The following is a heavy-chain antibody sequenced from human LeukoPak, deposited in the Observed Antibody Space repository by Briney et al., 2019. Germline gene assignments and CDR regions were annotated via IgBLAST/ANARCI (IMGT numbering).Heavy chain of an antibody. D-gene: IGHD6-13*01. CDR1: GGSISSYY. J-gene: IGHJ4*02. CDR2: IYYSGST. V-gene: IGHV4-59*08. Sequence: SETLSLTCTVSGGSISSYYWSWIRQTPGKGLEWIGDIYYSGSTNYNPSLKSRVAISVDTSKNQFSLKLSSVTAADTAVYYCARHTDIAPLSSLKYWGQGTLVTVSS. CDR3: ARHTDIAPLSSLKY.